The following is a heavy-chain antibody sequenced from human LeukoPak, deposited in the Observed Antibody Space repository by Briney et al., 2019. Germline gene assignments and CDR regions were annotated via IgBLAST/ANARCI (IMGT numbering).Heavy chain of an antibody. Sequence: GASVKVSCKASGYTFTSYAMHWVRQAPGQRLEWMGWINAGNGNTKYSQKFQGRVTITRDTSASTAYMELSSLRSEDTAVYYCARGVDTAICYFDYWGQGTLVTVSS. D-gene: IGHD5-18*01. J-gene: IGHJ4*02. V-gene: IGHV1-3*01. CDR3: ARGVDTAICYFDY. CDR1: GYTFTSYA. CDR2: INAGNGNT.